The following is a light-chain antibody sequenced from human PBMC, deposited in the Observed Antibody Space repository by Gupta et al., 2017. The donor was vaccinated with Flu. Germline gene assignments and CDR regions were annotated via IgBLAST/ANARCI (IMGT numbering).Light chain of an antibody. CDR1: QSVTSN. J-gene: IGKJ1*01. V-gene: IGKV3-15*01. CDR2: GAS. Sequence: PATLSVSPGERATLSCRASQSVTSNLAWYQQKPGQAPRLLIYGASTKATGVSARFSGSGSGTEFTLTISGLQSEDFAVYFCQQFNDWPLTFGQGTKVEIK. CDR3: QQFNDWPLT.